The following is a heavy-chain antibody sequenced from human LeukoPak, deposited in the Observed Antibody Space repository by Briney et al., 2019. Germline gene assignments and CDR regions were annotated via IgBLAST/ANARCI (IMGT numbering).Heavy chain of an antibody. D-gene: IGHD5-24*01. CDR3: AKDLDGYNLDPYVDY. J-gene: IGHJ4*02. CDR2: ISGSGGST. V-gene: IGHV3-23*01. Sequence: GGSLRLSCAASGFTFSSYAMSWVRQAPGKGLEWVSAISGSGGSTYYADSVKGRFTISRDNSRNTLYLQMNSLRAEDTAVYYCAKDLDGYNLDPYVDYWGQGTLVTVSS. CDR1: GFTFSSYA.